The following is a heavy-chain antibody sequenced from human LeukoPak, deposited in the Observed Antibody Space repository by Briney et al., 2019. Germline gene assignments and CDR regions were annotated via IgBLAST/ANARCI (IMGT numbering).Heavy chain of an antibody. CDR2: INPNSGDT. D-gene: IGHD3-9*01. V-gene: IGHV1-2*02. CDR1: GYTFTGYY. CDR3: ARGGSDLLTGCYY. J-gene: IGHJ4*02. Sequence: GASVKVSCKASGYTFTGYYIHWVRQAPGQGLEWMGWINPNSGDTNYAQNFQGRVALTRDTSISTAYMELSSLISDDTAVYYCARGGSDLLTGCYYLGQGTLVTASS.